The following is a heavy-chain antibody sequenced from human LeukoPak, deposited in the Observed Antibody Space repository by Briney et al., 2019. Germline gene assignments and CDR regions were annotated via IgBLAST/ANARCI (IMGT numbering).Heavy chain of an antibody. J-gene: IGHJ5*02. CDR3: ARGYCSGGSCYSWFDP. CDR1: GGAFSGYY. CDR2: INHSGST. V-gene: IGHV4-34*01. D-gene: IGHD2-15*01. Sequence: SPTCAVYGGAFSGYYWGWDPQPPREGLGWIGEINHSGSTNYNPSLKSRVTISVDTSKNQFSLKLSSVTAADTAVYYCARGYCSGGSCYSWFDPWGQGTLVTVSS.